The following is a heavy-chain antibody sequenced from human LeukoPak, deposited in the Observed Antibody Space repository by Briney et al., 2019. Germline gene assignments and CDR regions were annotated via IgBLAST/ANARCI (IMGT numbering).Heavy chain of an antibody. CDR2: IKQDGSEK. Sequence: GGSLRLSCAASGFTFSSYWMSWVRQASGKGLEWVANIKQDGSEKYYVDSVKGRFTISRDNAKNSLYLQMNSLRAEDTAVYYCARDRRRRDGYNYGYYFDYWGQGTLVTVSS. CDR3: ARDRRRRDGYNYGYYFDY. D-gene: IGHD5-24*01. V-gene: IGHV3-7*01. J-gene: IGHJ4*02. CDR1: GFTFSSYW.